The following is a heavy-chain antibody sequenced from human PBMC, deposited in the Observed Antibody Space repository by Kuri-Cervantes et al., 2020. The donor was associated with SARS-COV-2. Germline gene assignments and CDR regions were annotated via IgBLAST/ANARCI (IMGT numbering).Heavy chain of an antibody. CDR1: GGTFSSYA. CDR2: IIPIFGTA. D-gene: IGHD5-24*01. CDR3: AGSRWLQLDYYYYYGMDV. V-gene: IGHV1-69*06. Sequence: SVKVSCKAFGGTFSSYAISWVRQAPGQGLEWMGGIIPIFGTANYAQKFQGRVTITADKSTSTAYMEVSSLRSEDTAVYYCAGSRWLQLDYYYYYGMDVWGQGTTVTVSS. J-gene: IGHJ6*02.